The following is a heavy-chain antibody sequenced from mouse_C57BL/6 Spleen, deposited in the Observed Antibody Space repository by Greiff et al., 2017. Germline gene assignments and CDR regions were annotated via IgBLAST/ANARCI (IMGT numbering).Heavy chain of an antibody. CDR3: TYGRGAWFAY. CDR2: IDPENGDT. V-gene: IGHV14-4*01. CDR1: GFNIKDDY. D-gene: IGHD1-1*01. J-gene: IGHJ3*01. Sequence: EVQLQQSGAELVRPGASVKLSCTASGFNIKDDYMHWVKQRPEQGLEWIGWIDPENGDTEYASKFQGKATITADTSSNTAYLQLSSLTSEDTAVYYCTYGRGAWFAYWGQGTLVTVSA.